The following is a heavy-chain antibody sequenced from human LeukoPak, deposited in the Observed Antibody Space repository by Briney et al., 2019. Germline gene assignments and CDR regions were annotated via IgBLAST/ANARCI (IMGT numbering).Heavy chain of an antibody. CDR2: FDPEDGET. V-gene: IGHV1-24*01. CDR1: GYTLTELS. J-gene: IGHJ3*02. CDR3: ATEIAAAAPLAFDI. Sequence: ASVKVSCKVSGYTLTELSMHWVRQAPGKGLEWMGGFDPEDGETIYAQKFQGRVTMTEDTSTDTAYMELSSLRSEDTAVYYCATEIAAAAPLAFDIWGQGTMVTVSS. D-gene: IGHD6-13*01.